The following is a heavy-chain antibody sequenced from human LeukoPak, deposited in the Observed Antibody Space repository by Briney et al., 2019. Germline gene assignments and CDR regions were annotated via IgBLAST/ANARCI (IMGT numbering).Heavy chain of an antibody. CDR2: ISAYNGNT. CDR3: ATTPCISGRCASDY. V-gene: IGHV1-18*01. CDR1: GGTFSSYA. J-gene: IGHJ4*02. D-gene: IGHD6-19*01. Sequence: GASVKVSCKASGGTFSSYAISWVRQAPGQGLEWMGWISAYNGNTNSAQKFQGRFIMTSDKSTSTASMELRSLRSDDTAVYYCATTPCISGRCASDYWGQGTLVTVSS.